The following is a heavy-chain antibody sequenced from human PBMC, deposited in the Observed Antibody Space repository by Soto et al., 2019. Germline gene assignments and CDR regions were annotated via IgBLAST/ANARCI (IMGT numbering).Heavy chain of an antibody. D-gene: IGHD3-16*01. CDR2: ITSSSGTI. CDR1: GFTFSTYS. V-gene: IGHV3-48*02. J-gene: IGHJ3*02. Sequence: GGSLRLSCAASGFTFSTYSMNWVRQAPGKGLEWVSHITSSSGTIYYADSVKGRFTISRDNAKNSLYLQMNSLRDEDTAVYYCARIWRRTDAFDIWGQGTMVTVSS. CDR3: ARIWRRTDAFDI.